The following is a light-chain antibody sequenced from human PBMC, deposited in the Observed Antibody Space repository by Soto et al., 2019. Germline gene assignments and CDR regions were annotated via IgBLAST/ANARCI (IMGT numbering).Light chain of an antibody. CDR3: QHYGSSPPYT. J-gene: IGKJ2*01. CDR2: GSS. Sequence: EVVLTQYPGTLSLSPEKRATLSCRASKSVNNNYVAWYQPKPGQAPRLRIFGSSDRATGIPYRFSGSGSGTDFIFTISGLEPEDFPVYYCQHYGSSPPYTFGHGTKLEIK. CDR1: KSVNNNY. V-gene: IGKV3-20*01.